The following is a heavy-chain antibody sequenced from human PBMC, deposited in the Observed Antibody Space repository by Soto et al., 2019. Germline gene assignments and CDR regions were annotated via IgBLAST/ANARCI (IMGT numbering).Heavy chain of an antibody. D-gene: IGHD2-2*01. CDR1: GRSISSGGYY. Sequence: PSETLSLTCTISGRSISSGGYYWSWIRQHPGKGLEWIGYIYYSGSTYYNPSLKSRVTISVDTSKNQFSLKLSSVTAADTAVYYCARGRMGYCSSTSCYGETITYGMDVWGQGTTVTVSS. J-gene: IGHJ6*02. CDR3: ARGRMGYCSSTSCYGETITYGMDV. CDR2: IYYSGST. V-gene: IGHV4-31*03.